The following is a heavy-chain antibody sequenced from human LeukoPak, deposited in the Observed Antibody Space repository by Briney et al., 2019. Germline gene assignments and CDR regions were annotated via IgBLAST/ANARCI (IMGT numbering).Heavy chain of an antibody. CDR2: IDPSDSYT. J-gene: IGHJ3*02. V-gene: IGHV5-10-1*01. D-gene: IGHD3-22*01. Sequence: KSGESLQISCKGSGYSSTSYWISWVRQLPGKGLEWMGRIDPSDSYTNYSPSFQGHVTISADKSISTAYLQWSSLKASDTAMYYCARQGTMIVVENAFDIWGQGTMVTVSS. CDR1: GYSSTSYW. CDR3: ARQGTMIVVENAFDI.